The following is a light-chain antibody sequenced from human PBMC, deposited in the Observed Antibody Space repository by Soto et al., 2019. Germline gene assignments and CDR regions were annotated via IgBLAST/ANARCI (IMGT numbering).Light chain of an antibody. V-gene: IGLV1-40*01. CDR1: SSNSGTPYD. CDR2: GNS. Sequence: QSVLTQPPSVSGAPGQRVTISCTGSSSNSGTPYDVHWYQQLPGTAPKLLIYGNSNRPSGVPDRFSGSKSGTSASLAITGLQAEDEADYYCQSYDSSLSGYVIFGGGPKLTVL. CDR3: QSYDSSLSGYVI. J-gene: IGLJ2*01.